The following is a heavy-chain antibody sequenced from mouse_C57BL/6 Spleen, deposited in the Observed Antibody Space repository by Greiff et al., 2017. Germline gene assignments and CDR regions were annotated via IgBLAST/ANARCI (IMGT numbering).Heavy chain of an antibody. CDR3: ARVCFSRYPGFWD. Sequence: QVQLKQSGAELARPGASVKMSCKASGYTFTSYGISWVKQRTGQGLEWIGEIYPRSGNTYYNEKFKGKATLTADKSSSTAYMELRSLTSEDSAVYFSARVCFSRYPGFWDWGQGALGTVST. CDR2: IYPRSGNT. V-gene: IGHV1-81*01. CDR1: GYTFTSYG. J-gene: IGHJ3*01. D-gene: IGHD1-1*01.